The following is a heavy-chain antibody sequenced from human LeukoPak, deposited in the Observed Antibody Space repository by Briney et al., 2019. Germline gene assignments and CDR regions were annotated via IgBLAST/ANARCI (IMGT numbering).Heavy chain of an antibody. J-gene: IGHJ4*02. CDR1: GFTFSSYW. CDR3: ARGGSWAAAGIDY. V-gene: IGHV3-74*01. D-gene: IGHD6-13*01. CDR2: INSDGSST. Sequence: GGSLRLSCAASGFTFSSYWMRWVRQAPGKGLVWVSRINSDGSSTSYADSVKGRFTISRDNAKNTLYLQMNSLRAEDTAVYYCARGGSWAAAGIDYWGQGTQVTVSS.